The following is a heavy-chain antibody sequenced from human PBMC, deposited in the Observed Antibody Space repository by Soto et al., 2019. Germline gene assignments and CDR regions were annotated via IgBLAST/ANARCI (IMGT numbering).Heavy chain of an antibody. Sequence: QVQLVQSGGEVKKPGASVKVSCKASGYTFTNYGISWVRQAPGQGLEWMGWINVYNGNTKYAQKVQGRMTMTTDTSTRTASMELRSLRSDDTAVYYCAGGVGSGSYCNQYNWFDPWGQGTLVTVSS. CDR3: AGGVGSGSYCNQYNWFDP. CDR1: GYTFTNYG. D-gene: IGHD3-10*01. CDR2: INVYNGNT. J-gene: IGHJ5*02. V-gene: IGHV1-18*01.